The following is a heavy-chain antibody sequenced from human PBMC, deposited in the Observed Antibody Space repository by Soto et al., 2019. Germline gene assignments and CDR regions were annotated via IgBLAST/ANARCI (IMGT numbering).Heavy chain of an antibody. J-gene: IGHJ4*02. CDR1: GFTFDDYA. Sequence: PGGSLRLSCAASGFTFDDYAMHCVRQAPGKGLEWVSGISWNSGSIGYADSVKGRFTISRDNAKNSLYLQMNSLRAEDTALYYCAKDEGLWGQGTLVTVSS. V-gene: IGHV3-9*01. CDR2: ISWNSGSI. CDR3: AKDEGL.